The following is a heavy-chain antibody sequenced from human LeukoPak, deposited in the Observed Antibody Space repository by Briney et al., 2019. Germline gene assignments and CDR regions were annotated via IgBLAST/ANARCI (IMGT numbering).Heavy chain of an antibody. D-gene: IGHD2-2*01. V-gene: IGHV3-23*01. Sequence: GGSLRLSCAASGFTFSSYAMSWVRQAPGKGLEWVSAISGSGGSTYYADSVKGRFTISRDNSKNTLYLQMNSLRAEDTAVYYCARAPSIVVVPAAYFDYWGQGTLVTVSS. CDR2: ISGSGGST. CDR1: GFTFSSYA. J-gene: IGHJ4*02. CDR3: ARAPSIVVVPAAYFDY.